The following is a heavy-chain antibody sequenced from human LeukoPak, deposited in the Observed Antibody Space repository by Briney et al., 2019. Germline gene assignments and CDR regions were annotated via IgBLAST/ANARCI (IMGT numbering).Heavy chain of an antibody. CDR2: INPSGGST. D-gene: IGHD3-3*01. CDR3: ARDVGITIFGVVIPPYYYYGMDV. V-gene: IGHV1-46*01. Sequence: ASVKVSCKASGYTFTIYYMHWVRQAPGQGLEWMGIINPSGGSTSYAQKFQGRVTMTRDTSTSTVYMELSSLRSEDTAVYYCARDVGITIFGVVIPPYYYYGMDVWGQGTTVTVSS. CDR1: GYTFTIYY. J-gene: IGHJ6*02.